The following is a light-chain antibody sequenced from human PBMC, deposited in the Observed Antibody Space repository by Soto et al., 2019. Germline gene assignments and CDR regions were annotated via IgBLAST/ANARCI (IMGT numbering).Light chain of an antibody. CDR3: QQYNNWPPLT. Sequence: EIVMTQSPATLSVSPGERATVSCRASQSVRSNLAWYQHKPGQTPRLLIYDTSTRATGIPARFSGSGSGTEFTLTISSLQSEDFAVYYCQQYNNWPPLTFGQGTRLEIK. V-gene: IGKV3-15*01. CDR1: QSVRSN. CDR2: DTS. J-gene: IGKJ5*01.